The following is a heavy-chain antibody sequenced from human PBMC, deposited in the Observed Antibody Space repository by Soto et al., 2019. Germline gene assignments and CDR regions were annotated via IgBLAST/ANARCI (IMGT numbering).Heavy chain of an antibody. D-gene: IGHD6-19*01. CDR3: AKGGRQWLVTSAFNY. J-gene: IGHJ4*02. Sequence: VQLVESGGGVVQPGRSLRLSCAASGFTFSDYAMHWVRQAPGKGLEWVAVVSHDGRNTHYADSVKGRFTIARDSAKNTVSLEMTSLRAEDTAVYYCAKGGRQWLVTSAFNYWGQGALVTVSS. CDR1: GFTFSDYA. CDR2: VSHDGRNT. V-gene: IGHV3-30*18.